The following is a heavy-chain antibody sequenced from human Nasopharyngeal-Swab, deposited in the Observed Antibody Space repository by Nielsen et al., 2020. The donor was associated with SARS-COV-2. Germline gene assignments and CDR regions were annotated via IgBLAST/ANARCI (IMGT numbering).Heavy chain of an antibody. Sequence: GESLKISCSASGFTFSLYAMHWVRQAPGKGLEYVSTINDYEDRLYYADSVKGRFTISRDNAKNSLFLQMDSLRVDDTAVYYCARESVVTGMDDATDIWGRGTMVTVSS. CDR1: GFTFSLYA. V-gene: IGHV3-64*04. J-gene: IGHJ3*02. CDR3: ARESVVTGMDDATDI. CDR2: INDYEDRL. D-gene: IGHD2-21*02.